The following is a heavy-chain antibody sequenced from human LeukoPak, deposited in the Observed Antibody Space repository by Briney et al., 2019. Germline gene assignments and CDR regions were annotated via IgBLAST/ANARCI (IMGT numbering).Heavy chain of an antibody. CDR3: ARAGYYDRLGLDY. CDR2: IWYDGSNK. V-gene: IGHV3-33*01. CDR1: GFTFSSYG. D-gene: IGHD3-22*01. J-gene: IGHJ4*02. Sequence: GGSLRPSCAASGFTFSSYGMHWVRQAPGEGLEWVAVIWYDGSNKYYADSVNGRFTISRDNSKNTVYLQMNSLRAEDTAVYYCARAGYYDRLGLDYWGQGTLVTVSS.